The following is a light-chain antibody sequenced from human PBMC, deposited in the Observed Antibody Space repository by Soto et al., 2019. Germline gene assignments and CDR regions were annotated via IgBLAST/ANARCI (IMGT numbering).Light chain of an antibody. V-gene: IGKV1-39*01. J-gene: IGKJ2*01. CDR1: QSISSY. Sequence: DSQMTQSPSSVSASVGDRVIITCRTSQSISSYLNWYQQKPGKAPRLLIYAASSLQSGVPSRFSGGGSGTYFTLTISSLQPEDFATYYCQQSYGTPNTFGQGTKLEIK. CDR2: AAS. CDR3: QQSYGTPNT.